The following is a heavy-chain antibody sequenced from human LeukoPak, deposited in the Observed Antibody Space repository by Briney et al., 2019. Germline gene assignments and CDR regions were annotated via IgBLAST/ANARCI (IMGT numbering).Heavy chain of an antibody. V-gene: IGHV3-11*01. D-gene: IGHD6-6*01. CDR3: ARGVLYYFEY. Sequence: GGSLRLSCAASGFTFSDYSMSWIRQATGNGLEWVSYISSSATTKYYADSVKGRFTISRDNAKNSLYLQMNTLRAEDTAVYYCARGVLYYFEYWVQGTLVTVSS. J-gene: IGHJ4*02. CDR2: ISSSATTK. CDR1: GFTFSDYS.